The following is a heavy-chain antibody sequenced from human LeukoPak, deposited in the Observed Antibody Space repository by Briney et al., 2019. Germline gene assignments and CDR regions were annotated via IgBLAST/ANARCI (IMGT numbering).Heavy chain of an antibody. CDR1: GGSISSSNYY. CDR2: IIYSGVT. Sequence: SETLSLTCTVSGGSISSSNYYWGWIRQPPGKGLEWIGGIIYSGVTYYNPSLKSRVTISVDTSKNQFSLKLSSVTAADTAVYYCARGDCSGGSCYFDYWGQGTLVTVSS. CDR3: ARGDCSGGSCYFDY. D-gene: IGHD2-15*01. J-gene: IGHJ4*02. V-gene: IGHV4-39*07.